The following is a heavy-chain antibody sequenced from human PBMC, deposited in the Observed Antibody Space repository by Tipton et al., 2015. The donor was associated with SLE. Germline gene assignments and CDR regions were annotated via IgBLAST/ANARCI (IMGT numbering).Heavy chain of an antibody. CDR3: ARWNFVTMTGGFDI. J-gene: IGHJ3*02. CDR2: INYSGTT. Sequence: PTCTVSGGSISTSSYYWAWIRQPPGKGLECIGNINYSGTTSYNPSLKSRVTMSVDTSQNQFSLTLRSVTAADTAIYYCARWNFVTMTGGFDIWGQGTMVTVSS. V-gene: IGHV4-39*07. CDR1: GGSISTSSYY. D-gene: IGHD1-7*01.